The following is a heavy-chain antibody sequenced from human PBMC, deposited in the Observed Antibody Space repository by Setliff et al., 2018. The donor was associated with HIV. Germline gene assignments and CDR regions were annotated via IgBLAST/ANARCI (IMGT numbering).Heavy chain of an antibody. J-gene: IGHJ3*02. Sequence: QPGGSLRLSCAASGFTFSSYGMHWVRQAPGKGLEWVALIYYDGSTEYYADSVKGRFTISRDNSKNTLYLQMNSLRAGDTAVYYCATFYSGYDLDAFDIWGQGTMVTVS. D-gene: IGHD5-12*01. CDR2: IYYDGSTE. CDR1: GFTFSSYG. V-gene: IGHV3-33*01. CDR3: ATFYSGYDLDAFDI.